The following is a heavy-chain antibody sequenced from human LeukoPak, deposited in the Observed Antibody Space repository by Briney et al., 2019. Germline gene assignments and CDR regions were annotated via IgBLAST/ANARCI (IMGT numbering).Heavy chain of an antibody. V-gene: IGHV4-59*01. CDR1: GGSISSYY. CDR2: FYYSVST. J-gene: IGHJ4*02. CDR3: ARGPGGYSYGYYFDY. Sequence: PSETLSLTCAVSGGSISSYYWSWIRQPPGKGLEWIGFFYYSVSTNYNPSLKSRVTISVDTSKNHFSLKLSSVPAADTAVYYCARGPGGYSYGYYFDYWGQGTLVTVSS. D-gene: IGHD5-18*01.